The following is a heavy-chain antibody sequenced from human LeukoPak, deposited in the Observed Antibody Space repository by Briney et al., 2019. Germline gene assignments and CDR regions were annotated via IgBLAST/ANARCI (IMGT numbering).Heavy chain of an antibody. CDR1: GGSFSGYY. J-gene: IGHJ4*02. CDR2: INHSGST. V-gene: IGHV4-34*01. D-gene: IGHD5-18*01. Sequence: KPSETLSLTCAVYGGSFSGYYWSWLRQPPGKGLEWIGEINHSGSTNYNPSLKSRVTISVDTSKNQFSLKLSSVTAADTAVYYCARAPAYDTAMGRYYFDYWGQGTLVTVSS. CDR3: ARAPAYDTAMGRYYFDY.